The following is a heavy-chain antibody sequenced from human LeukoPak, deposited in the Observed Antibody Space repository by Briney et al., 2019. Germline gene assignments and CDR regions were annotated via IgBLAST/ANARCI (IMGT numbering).Heavy chain of an antibody. J-gene: IGHJ4*02. CDR2: ISGDGTRT. Sequence: GGSLRLSCAASGFSFSSYAMTWARQAPVKGLEWVSAISGDGTRTYYADSVKGRFTISRDNSKNTLYLQMNSLRAEDTAVYYCASPGYSYGSLNDYWGQGTLVTVSS. CDR3: ASPGYSYGSLNDY. CDR1: GFSFSSYA. D-gene: IGHD5-18*01. V-gene: IGHV3-23*01.